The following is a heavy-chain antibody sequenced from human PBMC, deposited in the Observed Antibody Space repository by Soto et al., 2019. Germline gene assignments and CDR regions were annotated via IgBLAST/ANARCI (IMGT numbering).Heavy chain of an antibody. Sequence: SETLSLTCTVSGGSISSYYWSWIRQPPGKGLEWIGYIYYSGTTYTNPSLRSQVAISLDTSKNHFSLTLSSVTAADTAVYYCARGPSGDKVHYWGQGPLVTVSS. CDR2: IYYSGTT. CDR3: ARGPSGDKVHY. D-gene: IGHD7-27*01. CDR1: GGSISSYY. J-gene: IGHJ4*02. V-gene: IGHV4-59*08.